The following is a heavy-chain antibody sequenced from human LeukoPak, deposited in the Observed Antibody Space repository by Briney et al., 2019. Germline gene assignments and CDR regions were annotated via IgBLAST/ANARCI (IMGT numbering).Heavy chain of an antibody. J-gene: IGHJ4*02. CDR2: IDPSDSYA. D-gene: IGHD5-18*01. CDR3: ARQHSYGFERFDY. Sequence: GESLRISCKGSGYSCTSYWISWVRQMPGKGLEWMGRIDPSDSYANYSPSFQGHVTISADKSISTAYLQWSSLKASDTAMYYCARQHSYGFERFDYWGQGTLVTVSS. V-gene: IGHV5-10-1*01. CDR1: GYSCTSYW.